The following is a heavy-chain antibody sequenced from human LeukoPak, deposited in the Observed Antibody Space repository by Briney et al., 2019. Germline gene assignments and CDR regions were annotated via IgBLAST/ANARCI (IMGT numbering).Heavy chain of an antibody. CDR3: ARGGDGTVAPSVLRH. V-gene: IGHV3-74*01. CDR1: GFTFSGCW. Sequence: GGSLRLSCVASGFTFSGCWMHWVRQVPGKGLVWVSRINSDGSSTRYADSVKGRFTISRDNAKNTLYLQMNSLRAEDTAVYYCARGGDGTVAPSVLRHWGQGTLVTVSS. D-gene: IGHD2-15*01. CDR2: INSDGSST. J-gene: IGHJ1*01.